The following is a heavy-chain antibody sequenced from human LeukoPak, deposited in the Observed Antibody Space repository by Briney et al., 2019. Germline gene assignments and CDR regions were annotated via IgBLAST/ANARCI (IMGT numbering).Heavy chain of an antibody. CDR1: GFTFSSYA. D-gene: IGHD5-24*01. J-gene: IGHJ6*02. V-gene: IGHV3-30-3*01. CDR3: ARAVEKYYYYYGMDV. Sequence: GGSLRLSCAASGFTFSSYAMHWVRQAPGKGLEWMAVISYDGTNNYYADSVKGRFTISRDNSKNTLYLQMNSLRAEDTAVYFCARAVEKYYYYYGMDVWGQGTTVTVSS. CDR2: ISYDGTNN.